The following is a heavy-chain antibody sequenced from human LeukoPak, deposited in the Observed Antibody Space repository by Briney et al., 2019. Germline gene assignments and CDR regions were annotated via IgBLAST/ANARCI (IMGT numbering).Heavy chain of an antibody. Sequence: SETLSLTCAVYGGSFSGYYWSWIRQPPGKGLEWIGEINHSGSTNYNPSLKSRVTISVDTSKKQFSLKLSSVTAADTAVYYCVPYYFDSSGPKKNYGGRGPLVTVSP. CDR1: GGSFSGYY. CDR2: INHSGST. J-gene: IGHJ4*02. V-gene: IGHV4-34*01. D-gene: IGHD3-22*01. CDR3: VPYYFDSSGPKKNY.